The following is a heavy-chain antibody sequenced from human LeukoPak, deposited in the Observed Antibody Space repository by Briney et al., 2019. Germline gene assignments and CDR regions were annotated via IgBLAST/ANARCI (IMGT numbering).Heavy chain of an antibody. Sequence: GASVKVSCKASGGTFSSYAISWVRQAPGQGLEWMGGIIPIFGTANYAQKFQGRVTITADESTSTAYMELSSLRSEDTAVYYCASRFEECTSCYVSHYYYYGMDVWGQGTTVTVSS. CDR3: ASRFEECTSCYVSHYYYYGMDV. CDR2: IIPIFGTA. V-gene: IGHV1-69*13. CDR1: GGTFSSYA. J-gene: IGHJ6*02. D-gene: IGHD2-2*01.